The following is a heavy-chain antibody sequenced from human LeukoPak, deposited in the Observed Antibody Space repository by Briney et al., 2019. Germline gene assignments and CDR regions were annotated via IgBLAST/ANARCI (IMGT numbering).Heavy chain of an antibody. CDR3: ARGGIVGLHGY. V-gene: IGHV4-34*01. CDR2: INHSGST. D-gene: IGHD3-22*01. CDR1: GGSISSYY. Sequence: SETLSLTCTVSGGSISSYYWSWIRQPPGKGLEWIGEINHSGSTNYNPSLKSRVTISVDTSKNQFSLKLSSVTAADTAVYYCARGGIVGLHGYWGQGTLVTVSS. J-gene: IGHJ4*02.